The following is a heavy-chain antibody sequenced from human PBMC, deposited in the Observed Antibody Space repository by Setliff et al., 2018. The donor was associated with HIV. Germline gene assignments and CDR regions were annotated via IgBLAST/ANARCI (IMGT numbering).Heavy chain of an antibody. J-gene: IGHJ4*02. V-gene: IGHV3-48*03. D-gene: IGHD3-22*01. CDR1: GFTFSNYE. CDR2: ISSSGTTI. CDR3: ARPNYYDSSGSFDY. Sequence: QPGGSLRLSCAASGFTFSNYEMNWVRQAPGKGLEWVSYISSSGTTIYCADSVKGRFTISRDNAKNSLYLQMNSLRAEDTAVYYCARPNYYDSSGSFDYWGQGTLVTVSS.